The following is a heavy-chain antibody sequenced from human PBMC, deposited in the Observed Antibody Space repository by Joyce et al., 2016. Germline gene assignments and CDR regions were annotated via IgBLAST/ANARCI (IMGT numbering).Heavy chain of an antibody. Sequence: EVQLVESGGGLVRPGGSLRLSCAASGFTFNNAWMSWVRQAPGKGLEGVVRLKSKADGGTTDCAAPVKGRFTISTNESKDTVYLQMNSLKTEDTAVYYCATSFMVPFGGNVFDFWGQGTMVTVSS. D-gene: IGHD3-16*01. J-gene: IGHJ3*01. CDR1: GFTFNNAW. CDR3: ATSFMVPFGGNVFDF. CDR2: LKSKADGGTT. V-gene: IGHV3-15*01.